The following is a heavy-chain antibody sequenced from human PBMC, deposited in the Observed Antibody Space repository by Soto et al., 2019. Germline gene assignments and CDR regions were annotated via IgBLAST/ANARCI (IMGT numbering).Heavy chain of an antibody. CDR3: ARVRVWVTPHPGGPAIDY. CDR2: IIPILGIA. Sequence: QVQLVQSGAEVKKPGSSVKVSCKASGGTFSSYTISWVRQAPGQGLEWIGRIIPILGIANYAQKFQGRVTINANKSTSTAYVELRSLRSEDTAVYYCARVRVWVTPHPGGPAIDYWGQGTLVTVSS. J-gene: IGHJ4*02. D-gene: IGHD2-21*02. V-gene: IGHV1-69*02. CDR1: GGTFSSYT.